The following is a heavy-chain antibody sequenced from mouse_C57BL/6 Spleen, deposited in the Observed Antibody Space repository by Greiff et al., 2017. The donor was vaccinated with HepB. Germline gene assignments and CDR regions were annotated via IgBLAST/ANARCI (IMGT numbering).Heavy chain of an antibody. Sequence: VQLQQSGPGLVQPSQSLSITCTVSGFSLTSYGVHWVRQSPGKGLEWLGVIWRGGSTDYNAAFKSRLSITKDKSKSQVFFKMNSLQADDTAIYYCAKNSGGYRDFDYWGQGTTLTVSS. CDR3: AKNSGGYRDFDY. D-gene: IGHD2-2*01. CDR1: GFSLTSYG. V-gene: IGHV2-5*01. CDR2: IWRGGST. J-gene: IGHJ2*01.